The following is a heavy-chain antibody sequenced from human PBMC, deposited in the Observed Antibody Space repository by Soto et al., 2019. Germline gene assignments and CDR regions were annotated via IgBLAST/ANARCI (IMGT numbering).Heavy chain of an antibody. CDR3: AKRRGAGGHFDY. CDR2: VSIGGST. D-gene: IGHD2-15*01. Sequence: GGSLRLSCAASGFTFSSYAMGWVRQGPGKGLEWVAVVSIGGSTHYADSVRGRFTISRDNSKNTLSLQMNSLTTEDTAVYFCAKRRGAGGHFDYWGQGALVTVSS. V-gene: IGHV3-23*01. J-gene: IGHJ4*02. CDR1: GFTFSSYA.